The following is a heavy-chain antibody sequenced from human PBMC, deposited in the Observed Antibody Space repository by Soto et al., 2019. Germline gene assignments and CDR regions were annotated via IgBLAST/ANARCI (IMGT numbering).Heavy chain of an antibody. Sequence: SVKVSCKASGGTFSSYCISWVRQAPGQGLEWMGGIIPIFGTANYAQKFQGRVTITADESTSTAYMELSSLRSEDTAVYYCAEGPTSGWLQLNWFDPWGQGTLVTVSS. CDR1: GGTFSSYC. CDR2: IIPIFGTA. V-gene: IGHV1-69*13. D-gene: IGHD1-1*01. CDR3: AEGPTSGWLQLNWFDP. J-gene: IGHJ5*02.